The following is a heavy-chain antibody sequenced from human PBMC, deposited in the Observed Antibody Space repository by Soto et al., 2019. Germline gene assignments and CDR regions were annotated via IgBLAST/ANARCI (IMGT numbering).Heavy chain of an antibody. CDR3: TKDGDPDNYSNYFDY. CDR2: INHSGST. Sequence: SETLSLTCAVYGGSFSGYYWTWIRQPPGTGLEWIGEINHSGSTNYNPSLKSRVTISRDNAKNSLFLQMNSLRTEDTALYYCTKDGDPDNYSNYFDYWGQGALVTVSS. J-gene: IGHJ4*02. V-gene: IGHV4-34*01. CDR1: GGSFSGYY. D-gene: IGHD4-4*01.